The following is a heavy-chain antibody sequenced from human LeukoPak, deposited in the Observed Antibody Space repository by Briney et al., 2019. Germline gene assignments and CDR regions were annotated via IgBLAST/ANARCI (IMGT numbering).Heavy chain of an antibody. D-gene: IGHD6-13*01. Sequence: GESLKISCKGSGYSFTSYWIGWVRQMPGKGLEWMGIIHPVDSDTRYSPSFQGLVTISADKSISTAYLQWSSLKASDTAMYYCASCAGAAASNAESFQNWGQGTLVTVSS. CDR2: IHPVDSDT. CDR1: GYSFTSYW. J-gene: IGHJ1*01. CDR3: ASCAGAAASNAESFQN. V-gene: IGHV5-51*01.